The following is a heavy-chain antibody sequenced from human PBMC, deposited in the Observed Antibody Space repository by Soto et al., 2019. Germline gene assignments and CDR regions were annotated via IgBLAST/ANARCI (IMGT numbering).Heavy chain of an antibody. CDR1: GYSFTSWC. Sequence: GKALKVSCAGSGYSFTSWCIGWVRQMPGKGLEWMGIIYPGDSYTRYSPSFQGQVTISADKSISTAYLQWSSLKASDAAMYYCARLGYFDSSRWLNWFDPWGQGTLVTVSS. CDR3: ARLGYFDSSRWLNWFDP. CDR2: IYPGDSYT. J-gene: IGHJ5*02. V-gene: IGHV5-51*01. D-gene: IGHD3-22*01.